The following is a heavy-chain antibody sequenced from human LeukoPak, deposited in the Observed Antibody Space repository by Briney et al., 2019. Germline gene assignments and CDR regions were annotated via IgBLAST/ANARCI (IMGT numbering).Heavy chain of an antibody. CDR1: GGSFSDYY. V-gene: IGHV4-34*01. CDR3: ARVWEVGYCSSTSCHPGSYFDY. J-gene: IGHJ4*02. Sequence: NPSETLSLTCAVYGGSFSDYYWSWIRQPPGKGLEWIGEINHSGSTNYNPSLKSRVTISVDTSKNQFSLKLSSVTAADTAVYYCARVWEVGYCSSTSCHPGSYFDYWGQGTLVTVSS. CDR2: INHSGST. D-gene: IGHD2-2*01.